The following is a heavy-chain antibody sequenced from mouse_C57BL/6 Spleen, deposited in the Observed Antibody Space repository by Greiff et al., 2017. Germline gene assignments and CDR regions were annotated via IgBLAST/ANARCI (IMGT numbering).Heavy chain of an antibody. D-gene: IGHD2-12*01. CDR2: IDPETGGT. J-gene: IGHJ2*01. CDR3: TREVNYSNDEDY. Sequence: VQLQQSGAELVRPGASVTLSCKASGYTFTDYEMHWVKQTHVHGLEWLGAIDPETGGTASNQKFKGKAILTADKSSSTAYMELRSLTSEDSAVYSCTREVNYSNDEDYWGQGTTLTVSS. CDR1: GYTFTDYE. V-gene: IGHV1-15*01.